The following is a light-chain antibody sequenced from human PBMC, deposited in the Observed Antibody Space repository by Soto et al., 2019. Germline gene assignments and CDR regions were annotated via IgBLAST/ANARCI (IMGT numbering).Light chain of an antibody. Sequence: QSVLTQPASVSGSPGQSITISCTGTSSDFGGYNYVSWYQQHPGEAPKLMIYDVSDRPSGASNRFSASKSGNTASLTISGLQPEDEADYFCCSYTSSSTPWVFGTGTKVTVL. CDR3: CSYTSSSTPWV. CDR2: DVS. V-gene: IGLV2-14*03. CDR1: SSDFGGYNY. J-gene: IGLJ1*01.